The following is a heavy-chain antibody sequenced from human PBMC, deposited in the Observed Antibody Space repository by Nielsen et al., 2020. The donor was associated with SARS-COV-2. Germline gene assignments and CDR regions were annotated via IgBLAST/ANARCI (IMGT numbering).Heavy chain of an antibody. V-gene: IGHV1-18*01. CDR2: ISAYNGNT. Sequence: ASVKVSCKASGYTFTSYGISWVRQAPGQGLEWMGWISAYNGNTNYAQKLQGRVTMTTDTSTSTAYTELRSLRSDDTAVYYCARTFITMIVVGDIWGQGTMVTVSS. J-gene: IGHJ3*02. D-gene: IGHD3-22*01. CDR3: ARTFITMIVVGDI. CDR1: GYTFTSYG.